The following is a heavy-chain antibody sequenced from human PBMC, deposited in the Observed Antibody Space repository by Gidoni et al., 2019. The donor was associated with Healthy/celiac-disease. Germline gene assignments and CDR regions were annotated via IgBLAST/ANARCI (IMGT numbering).Heavy chain of an antibody. J-gene: IGHJ3*02. CDR3: ARDPGPYSSGWYWGAFDI. CDR2: ISSSGSTI. D-gene: IGHD6-19*01. Sequence: EVQLVESGGGLVQPGGSLRLSCAASGVTFSSYELNWVRPAPGKGLEWVSYISSSGSTIYYSDSVKGRFTISRDNAKNSLYLQMNSLRAEDTAVYYCARDPGPYSSGWYWGAFDIWGQGTMVTVSS. V-gene: IGHV3-48*03. CDR1: GVTFSSYE.